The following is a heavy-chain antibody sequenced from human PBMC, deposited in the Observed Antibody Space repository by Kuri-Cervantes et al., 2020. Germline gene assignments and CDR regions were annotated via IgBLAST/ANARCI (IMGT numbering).Heavy chain of an antibody. Sequence: GGSLRLSCKGPGYDFLNSWTGWVRQMPGKGLEWMGIVWPSGSDTQYSPSFQGQVTISVDKPINTAYLQWSSLKASDTAMYYCATTYYFDTGGPEKLYSWGQGTLVTVSS. CDR2: VWPSGSDT. D-gene: IGHD3-22*01. CDR1: GYDFLNSW. CDR3: ATTYYFDTGGPEKLYS. V-gene: IGHV5-51*04. J-gene: IGHJ4*02.